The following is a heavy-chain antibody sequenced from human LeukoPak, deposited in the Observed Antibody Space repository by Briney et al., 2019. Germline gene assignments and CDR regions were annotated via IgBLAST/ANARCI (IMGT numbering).Heavy chain of an antibody. Sequence: GESLKISCKGSGYSFTSYWIGWVRQMPAKGLEWMEIFYPGGSDTRYSASFQGQVTISADKSISTAYLQWSSLKASDTAMYYCARGYDSWSGYPNYYYYMDVWGKGTTVTVSS. CDR3: ARGYDSWSGYPNYYYYMDV. J-gene: IGHJ6*03. CDR1: GYSFTSYW. D-gene: IGHD3-3*01. V-gene: IGHV5-51*01. CDR2: FYPGGSDT.